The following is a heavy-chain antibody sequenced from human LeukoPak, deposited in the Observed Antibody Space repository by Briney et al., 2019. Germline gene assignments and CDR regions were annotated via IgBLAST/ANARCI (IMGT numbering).Heavy chain of an antibody. V-gene: IGHV3-30*18. D-gene: IGHD3-9*01. CDR2: ISYDGSNK. Sequence: GGSLRLSCAASGFTFSSYGMHWVRQAPGKGLEWVTVISYDGSNKYYADSVKGRFTISRDNSKNTLYLQMNSLRAEDTAVYYCAKSRKAYYDILTGQSYYFDYWGQGTLVTVSS. CDR3: AKSRKAYYDILTGQSYYFDY. J-gene: IGHJ4*02. CDR1: GFTFSSYG.